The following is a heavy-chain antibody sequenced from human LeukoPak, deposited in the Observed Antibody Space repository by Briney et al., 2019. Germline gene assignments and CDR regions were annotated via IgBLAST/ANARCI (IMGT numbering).Heavy chain of an antibody. CDR2: INPNNGDT. D-gene: IGHD2-8*01. V-gene: IGHV1-2*02. CDR3: ARGGGYCRNGVCPDVGAYYYYMDV. CDR1: GYTFTGYY. Sequence: GASVKVSCKASGYTFTGYYMHWVRQAPGQGLEWMGWINPNNGDTNFVQKFQGRVSTTRDTSISTAYMELSRLRFDDTAVYYCARGGGYCRNGVCPDVGAYYYYMDVWGKGTTVTVS. J-gene: IGHJ6*03.